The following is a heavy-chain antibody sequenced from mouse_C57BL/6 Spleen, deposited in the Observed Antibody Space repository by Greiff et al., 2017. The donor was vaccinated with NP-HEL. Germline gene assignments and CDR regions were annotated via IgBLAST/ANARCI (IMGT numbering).Heavy chain of an antibody. V-gene: IGHV1-78*01. CDR1: GYTFTDHT. CDR2: IYPRDGST. D-gene: IGHD1-1*01. J-gene: IGHJ1*03. Sequence: QVQLQQSDAELVKPGASVKISCKVSGYTFTDHTIHWMKQRPEQGLEWIGYIYPRDGSTKYNEKFKGKATLTADKSSSTAYMQLNSLTSVYSAVYFCARSMNYYGSSSYWYFDVWGTGTTVTVSS. CDR3: ARSMNYYGSSSYWYFDV.